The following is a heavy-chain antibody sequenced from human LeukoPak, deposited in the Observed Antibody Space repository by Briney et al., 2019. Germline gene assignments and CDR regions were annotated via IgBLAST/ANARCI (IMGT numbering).Heavy chain of an antibody. CDR2: IHYSGCT. CDR1: GDAISGSSYY. J-gene: IGHJ5*02. D-gene: IGHD6-13*01. CDR3: ARQSSTWQYYLNWFDP. V-gene: IGHV4-39*01. Sequence: SETLSLTCTVSGDAISGSSYYWGWIRQSPGKGLEWIGSIHYSGCTHYSPSLKSRVTISEDTSKKQFSLKLSSVTAANTAVYYCARQSSTWQYYLNWFDPWGQGTLVTVSS.